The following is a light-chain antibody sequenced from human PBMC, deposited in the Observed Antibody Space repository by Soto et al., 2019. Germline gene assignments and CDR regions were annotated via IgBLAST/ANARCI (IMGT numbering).Light chain of an antibody. CDR1: QSLSTNY. J-gene: IGKJ1*01. CDR3: QQYGDSPPT. V-gene: IGKV3-20*01. Sequence: EIVLTQSPGTLSLSPGERATLSCRASQSLSTNYLAWYQRKPGQAPRLLIYGASSRATDIPRRFSGSGSGPDVTLTITSLEPEDFAVDYCQQYGDSPPTFGQGTKV. CDR2: GAS.